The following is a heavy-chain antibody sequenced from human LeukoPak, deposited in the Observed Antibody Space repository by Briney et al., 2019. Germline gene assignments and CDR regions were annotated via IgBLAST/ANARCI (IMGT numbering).Heavy chain of an antibody. J-gene: IGHJ1*01. V-gene: IGHV4-34*01. Sequence: PSETLSLTCAVYGGSFSGYYWSWIRQPPGKGLEWIGSIYYSGSTYYNPSLKSRVTISVDTSKNQFSLKLSSVTAADTAVYYCASLYSSSWYSVVEYFQHWGQGTLVTVSS. D-gene: IGHD6-13*01. CDR3: ASLYSSSWYSVVEYFQH. CDR2: IYYSGST. CDR1: GGSFSGYY.